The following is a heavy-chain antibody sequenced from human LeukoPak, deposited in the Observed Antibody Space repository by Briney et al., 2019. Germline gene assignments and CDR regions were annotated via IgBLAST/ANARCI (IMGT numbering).Heavy chain of an antibody. CDR2: ITNSGGST. CDR1: GFTFSCYA. D-gene: IGHD3-10*01. J-gene: IGHJ4*02. CDR3: AKRYYYGSGSSDY. V-gene: IGHV3-23*01. Sequence: GGSLRLSCAASGFTFSCYAMDWARQAPGKGLEWVSSITNSGGSTYYADSVKGRFTISRDNSKSTLYLQMNSLTAEDTAVYYCAKRYYYGSGSSDYWGQGTLVTVSS.